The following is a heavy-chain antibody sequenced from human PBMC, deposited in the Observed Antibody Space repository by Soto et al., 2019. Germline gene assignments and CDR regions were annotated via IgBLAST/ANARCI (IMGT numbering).Heavy chain of an antibody. D-gene: IGHD1-1*01. CDR1: GGSISSYY. CDR3: ARLATRYYFDY. CDR2: IYFSGST. V-gene: IGHV4-59*01. J-gene: IGHJ4*02. Sequence: SETLSLTCTVSGGSISSYYWSWIRQPPGKGLEWIGYIYFSGSTNYNPSLKSRVTISVDTSKNQFSLKMSSVTAADTAVYYCARLATRYYFDYWGQGTLVTVSS.